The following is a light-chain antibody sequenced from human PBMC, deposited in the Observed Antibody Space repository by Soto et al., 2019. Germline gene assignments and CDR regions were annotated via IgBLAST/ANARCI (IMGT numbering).Light chain of an antibody. J-gene: IGLJ2*01. V-gene: IGLV1-40*01. CDR1: NSNIGAGYD. CDR2: GNI. CDR3: HSFDSRLIGLL. Sequence: QSVLTQPPSVTGAPGQRVTISCTGSNSNIGAGYDVHWYRQFPGTAPKLLIYGNINRPSGVPDRFSGSKSGTSASLAITGLQAGDEAHYYCHSFDSRLIGLLFGGGTKLTVL.